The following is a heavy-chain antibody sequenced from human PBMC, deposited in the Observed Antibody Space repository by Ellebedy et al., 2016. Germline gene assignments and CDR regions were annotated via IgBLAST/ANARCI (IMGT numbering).Heavy chain of an antibody. CDR1: GFTFDDYA. Sequence: GGSLRLSXAASGFTFDDYAMHWVRQAPGKGLEWVSGISWNSGSIGYADSVKGRFTISRDNAKNSLYLQMNSLRAEDTAVYYCARKLGFDPWGQGTLVTVSS. CDR2: ISWNSGSI. J-gene: IGHJ5*02. CDR3: ARKLGFDP. V-gene: IGHV3-9*01.